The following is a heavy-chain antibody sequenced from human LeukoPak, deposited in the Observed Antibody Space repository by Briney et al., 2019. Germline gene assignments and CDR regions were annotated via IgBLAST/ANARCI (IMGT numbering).Heavy chain of an antibody. CDR1: GFTFSSYS. CDR2: ISSSSSYI. D-gene: IGHD6-13*01. J-gene: IGHJ5*02. V-gene: IGHV3-21*01. CDR3: ARGIAAAGTWFDP. Sequence: GGSLRLSCAASGFTFSSYSMNWVRQAPGQGLEWVSSISSSSSYIYYADSVKGRFTISRDNAKNSLYLQMNSLRAEDTAVYYCARGIAAAGTWFDPWGQGTLVTVSS.